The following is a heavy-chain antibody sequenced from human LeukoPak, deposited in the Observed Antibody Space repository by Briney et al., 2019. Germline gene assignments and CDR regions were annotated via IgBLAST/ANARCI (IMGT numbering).Heavy chain of an antibody. CDR3: ARASRPTVTIDPYYFDY. V-gene: IGHV1-2*02. CDR2: IYPNSGGT. Sequence: GASVKVSCKASGYTFTGYYMRWVRQAPGQGLEWMGWIYPNSGGTNYPQKFQGRVTMTRDTSISTAYMELSRLRSDDAAVYYCARASRPTVTIDPYYFDYWGQGTLVTVSS. D-gene: IGHD4-17*01. CDR1: GYTFTGYY. J-gene: IGHJ4*02.